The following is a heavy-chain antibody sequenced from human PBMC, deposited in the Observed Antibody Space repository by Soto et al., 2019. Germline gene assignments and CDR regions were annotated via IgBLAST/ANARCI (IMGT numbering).Heavy chain of an antibody. J-gene: IGHJ5*02. CDR2: INPNSGGT. D-gene: IGHD3-3*01. CDR3: AREGRFLEWVGRRSRYWFDP. V-gene: IGHV1-2*04. Sequence: QVQLVQSGAEVKKPGASVKVSCKASGYTFTGYYMHWVRQAPGQGLEWMGWINPNSGGTNYAQKFQGWVTMTRVTSVSTAYVELSTLISDDTAVYYCAREGRFLEWVGRRSRYWFDPWGQGTLVTVAS. CDR1: GYTFTGYY.